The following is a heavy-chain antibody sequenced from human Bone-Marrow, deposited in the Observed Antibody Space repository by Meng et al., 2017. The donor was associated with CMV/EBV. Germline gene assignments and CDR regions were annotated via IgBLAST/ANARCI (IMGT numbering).Heavy chain of an antibody. D-gene: IGHD3-3*01. Sequence: GESLKISCAASGFTFDDYAMHWVRQAPGKGLEWVSYISSSGSTIYYADSVKGRFTISRDNAKNSLYLQMNSLRAEDTAVYYCAGITIFGVVAGYWGQGTLVTVSS. CDR2: ISSSGSTI. CDR3: AGITIFGVVAGY. CDR1: GFTFDDYA. V-gene: IGHV3-11*01. J-gene: IGHJ4*02.